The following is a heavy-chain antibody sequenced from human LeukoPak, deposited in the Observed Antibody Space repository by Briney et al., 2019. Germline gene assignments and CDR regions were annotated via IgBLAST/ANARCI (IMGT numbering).Heavy chain of an antibody. CDR2: ISGSGGST. CDR1: GFTFSSYA. J-gene: IGHJ3*02. Sequence: GGSLRLSCADSGFTFSSYAMSWVRQAPGKGLEWVSAISGSGGSTYYADSVKGRLTISRDNSKNTLYLQMNSLRAEDTAVYYCAKGRYYYDSSDAFDIWGQGTMVTVSS. D-gene: IGHD3-22*01. CDR3: AKGRYYYDSSDAFDI. V-gene: IGHV3-23*01.